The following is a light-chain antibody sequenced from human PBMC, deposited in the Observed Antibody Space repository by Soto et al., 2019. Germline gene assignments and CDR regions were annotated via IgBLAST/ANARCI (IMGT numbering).Light chain of an antibody. CDR1: QTVSRY. J-gene: IGKJ4*01. CDR2: DAS. V-gene: IGKV3-11*01. CDR3: QQRSTWPLLT. Sequence: VLIQSPATLSLSPGERATLSCRASQTVSRYLAWFQQKPGQPPRLLIYDASNRDTGIPARFSGSGSGTDYTLTISSLEPEEFAVYYCQQRSTWPLLTFGGGTKVEI.